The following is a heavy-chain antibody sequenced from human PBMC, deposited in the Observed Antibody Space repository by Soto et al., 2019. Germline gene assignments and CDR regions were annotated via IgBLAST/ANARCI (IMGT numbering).Heavy chain of an antibody. V-gene: IGHV4-39*01. D-gene: IGHD4-17*01. J-gene: IGHJ6*03. Sequence: SETLSLTCTVSGGSISSSSYYWGWIRQPPGKGLEWIGSIYYSGSTYYNPSLKSRVTISVDTSKNQFSLKLSSVTAADTAVYYCARLLDDYGDYYYYMDVWGKGTTVTVSS. CDR3: ARLLDDYGDYYYYMDV. CDR2: IYYSGST. CDR1: GGSISSSSYY.